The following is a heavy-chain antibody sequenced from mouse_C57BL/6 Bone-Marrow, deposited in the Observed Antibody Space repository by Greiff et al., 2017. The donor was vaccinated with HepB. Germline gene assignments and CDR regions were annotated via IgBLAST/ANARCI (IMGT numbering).Heavy chain of an antibody. J-gene: IGHJ2*01. CDR2: INPSNGGT. CDR3: ARSFYDYDGVGY. CDR1: GYTFTSYW. V-gene: IGHV1-53*01. Sequence: VKLMESGTELVKPGASVKLSCKASGYTFTSYWMHWVKQRPGQGLEWIGNINPSNGGTNYNEKFKSKATLTVDKSSSTAYMQLSSLTSEDSAVYYCARSFYDYDGVGYWGQGTTLTVSS. D-gene: IGHD2-4*01.